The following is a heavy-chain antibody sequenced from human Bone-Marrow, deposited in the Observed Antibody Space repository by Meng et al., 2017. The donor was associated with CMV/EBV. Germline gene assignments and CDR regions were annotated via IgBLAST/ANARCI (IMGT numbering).Heavy chain of an antibody. Sequence: GSLRLSCTVSGGSISSSDYYWGWIRQPPGKGLEWIGSIYYSGITHHNPPVRSRVTISVDTPKTQFSLKLSSVTAADTAVYYCARGPIAARHFDYWGQGTLVTVSS. V-gene: IGHV4-39*07. CDR2: IYYSGIT. CDR3: ARGPIAARHFDY. CDR1: GGSISSSDYY. J-gene: IGHJ4*02. D-gene: IGHD6-13*01.